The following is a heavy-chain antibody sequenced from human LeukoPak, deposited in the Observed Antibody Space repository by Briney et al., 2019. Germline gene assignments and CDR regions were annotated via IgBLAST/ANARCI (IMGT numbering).Heavy chain of an antibody. Sequence: GGSLRLSCAASGFTFSSYAMHWVRQAPGKGLEWVAVISYDGSNKYYADSVKGRFTISRDNSKNTQYLQMNSLRAEDTAVYYCASGANFDYWGQGTLVTVSS. V-gene: IGHV3-30-3*01. CDR1: GFTFSSYA. CDR2: ISYDGSNK. CDR3: ASGANFDY. J-gene: IGHJ4*02. D-gene: IGHD1-26*01.